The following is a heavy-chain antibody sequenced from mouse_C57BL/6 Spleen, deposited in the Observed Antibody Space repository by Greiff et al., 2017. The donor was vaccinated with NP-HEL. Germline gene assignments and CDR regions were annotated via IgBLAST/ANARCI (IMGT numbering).Heavy chain of an antibody. Sequence: VQLQQPGAELVKPGASVKMSCKASGYTFTSYWITWVKQRPGQGLEWIGQIYPGDGDTNYNGKFKGKATLTADKSSSTAYMQLSSLTSEDSAVYFCARDSSGYWGQGTTLTVSS. J-gene: IGHJ2*01. D-gene: IGHD3-2*02. V-gene: IGHV1-80*01. CDR1: GYTFTSYW. CDR3: ARDSSGY. CDR2: IYPGDGDT.